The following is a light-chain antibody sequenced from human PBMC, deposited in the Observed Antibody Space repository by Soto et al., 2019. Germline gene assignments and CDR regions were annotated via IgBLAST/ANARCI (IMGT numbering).Light chain of an antibody. CDR1: SSDVGGYNH. Sequence: QSALTQPASVSGSPGQSITISCTGTSSDVGGYNHVSWYQHHPGKAPKLMIYEVSNRPSGVSNRFSGSKSGYTASLTISGLQAEDEADYYCSSYAGSNNLVFGGGTKLTVL. J-gene: IGLJ2*01. V-gene: IGLV2-14*01. CDR2: EVS. CDR3: SSYAGSNNLV.